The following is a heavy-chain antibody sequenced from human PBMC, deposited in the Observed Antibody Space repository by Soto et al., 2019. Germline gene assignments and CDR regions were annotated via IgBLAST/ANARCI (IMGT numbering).Heavy chain of an antibody. CDR2: VYYSGNT. D-gene: IGHD3-16*01. V-gene: IGHV4-30-4*01. Sequence: SETLSLTCTVSGGSTSSDNYWSWIRQPPGKGLEWIGHVYYSGNTDYNPSLKSRLAISIDTSKNQFSLKLSSVTAADTAVYFCGREGGESSDGLYYFDSWGQGSLVTVSS. CDR1: GGSTSSDNY. CDR3: GREGGESSDGLYYFDS. J-gene: IGHJ4*02.